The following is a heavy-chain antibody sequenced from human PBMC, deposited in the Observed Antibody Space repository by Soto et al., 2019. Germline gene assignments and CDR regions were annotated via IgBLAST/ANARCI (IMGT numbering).Heavy chain of an antibody. CDR1: GFTFTSYW. CDR2: IYPSDSDS. CDR3: AKPEGYCSTTTCSNXDY. J-gene: IGHJ4*02. Sequence: GEALKISWKGSGFTFTSYWIAWVRQMPGKGLEWMVIIYPSDSDSSYSPSFQGQVTISADKYINTAYLHWSSLKASDTAIYYCAKPEGYCSTTTCSNXDYWGQATLVTXSX. V-gene: IGHV5-51*01. D-gene: IGHD2-2*01.